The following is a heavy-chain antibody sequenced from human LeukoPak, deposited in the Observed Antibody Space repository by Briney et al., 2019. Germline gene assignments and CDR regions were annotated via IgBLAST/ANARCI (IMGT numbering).Heavy chain of an antibody. CDR3: ARSPYHGSGSHDPSDI. Sequence: SVKVRCKASGVTISSSAISWVRQAPGQGLEWMGGSIPIFGTPNYAQKCQGRVTITEAKSTSTAHMALRSLSSEDTAVYYCARSPYHGSGSHDPSDIWGQGTLVTVSS. D-gene: IGHD3-10*01. V-gene: IGHV1-69*06. CDR2: SIPIFGTP. CDR1: GVTISSSA. J-gene: IGHJ3*02.